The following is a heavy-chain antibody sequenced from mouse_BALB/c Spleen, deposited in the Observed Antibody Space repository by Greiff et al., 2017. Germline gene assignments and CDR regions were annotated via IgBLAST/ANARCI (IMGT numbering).Heavy chain of an antibody. Sequence: VQLQQSGPELVKPGASVKMSCKASGYTFTDYVISWVKQRTGQGLEWIGEIYPGSGSTYYNEKFKGKATLTADKSSNTAYMQLSSLTSEDSAVYFCARSLYGYHAMDYWGQGTSVTVSS. J-gene: IGHJ4*01. CDR1: GYTFTDYV. D-gene: IGHD1-1*02. CDR2: IYPGSGST. CDR3: ARSLYGYHAMDY. V-gene: IGHV1-77*01.